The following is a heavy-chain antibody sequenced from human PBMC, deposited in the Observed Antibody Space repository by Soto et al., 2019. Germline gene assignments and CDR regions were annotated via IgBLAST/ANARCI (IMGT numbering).Heavy chain of an antibody. CDR1: GYTLTELS. J-gene: IGHJ6*02. CDR3: ATGSPAAGNYYYYGMDV. V-gene: IGHV1-24*01. CDR2: FDPEDGET. Sequence: ASVKVSCKVSGYTLTELSMHWVRQAPGKGLEWMGGFDPEDGETIYAQKFQGRVTTTEDTSTDTAYMELSSLRSEDTAVYYCATGSPAAGNYYYYGMDVWGQGTTVTVSS. D-gene: IGHD6-13*01.